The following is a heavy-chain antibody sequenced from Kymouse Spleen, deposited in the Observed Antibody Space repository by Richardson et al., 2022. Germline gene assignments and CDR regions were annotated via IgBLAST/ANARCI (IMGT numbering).Heavy chain of an antibody. Sequence: QVQLVQSGAEVKKPGASVKVSCKASGYTFTGYYMHWVRQAPGQGLEWMGWINPNSGGTNYAQKFQGWVTMTRDTSISTAYMELSRLRSDDTAVYYCAREGRYFDWLLDWFDPWGQGTLVTVSS. D-gene: IGHD3-9*01. J-gene: IGHJ5*02. CDR3: AREGRYFDWLLDWFDP. CDR2: INPNSGGT. CDR1: GYTFTGYY. V-gene: IGHV1-2*04.